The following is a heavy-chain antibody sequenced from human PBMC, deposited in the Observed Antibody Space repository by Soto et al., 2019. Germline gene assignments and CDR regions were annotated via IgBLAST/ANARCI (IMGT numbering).Heavy chain of an antibody. V-gene: IGHV3-53*01. CDR2: LYSGGSK. Sequence: VGSLRLSCTASTFAVRDKYISWVRQAPGKGLEWVSLLYSGGSKYYADSVKGRFTISRDNSKNTLYLQMNSLRAEDTAVYYCATPGTSFDWLLLYWGQGTLVTVSS. D-gene: IGHD3-9*01. CDR1: TFAVRDKY. CDR3: ATPGTSFDWLLLY. J-gene: IGHJ4*02.